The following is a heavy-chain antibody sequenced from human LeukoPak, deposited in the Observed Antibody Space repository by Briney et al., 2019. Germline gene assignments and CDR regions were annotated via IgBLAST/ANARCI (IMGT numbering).Heavy chain of an antibody. CDR1: GYTFSDYY. J-gene: IGHJ5*02. CDR3: ARDPQTHYDIFTGTIRPHWFDP. CDR2: ISSSSSYT. D-gene: IGHD3-9*01. Sequence: PGGSLRLSCAASGYTFSDYYMSWIRQAPGKGLEWVSYISSSSSYTNYADSVKGRFTISRDNAKNSLYLQMSSLRAEDTAVYYCARDPQTHYDIFTGTIRPHWFDPWGQGTLVTVSS. V-gene: IGHV3-11*05.